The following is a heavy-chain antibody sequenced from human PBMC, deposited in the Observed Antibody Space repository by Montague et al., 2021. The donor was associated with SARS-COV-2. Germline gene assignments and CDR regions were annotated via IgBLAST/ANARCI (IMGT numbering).Heavy chain of an antibody. J-gene: IGHJ5*02. CDR1: NGSINNYY. CDR3: AGEGLHDWFDP. Sequence: SXTLSLTCTVSNGSINNYYWSWVRQPPGKRLEWIGYIYYRGSTNYNPSLESRVSMSIDTSKNQFSLKLRSVTAADTAVCFCAGEGLHDWFDPWGQGTLVIVSS. V-gene: IGHV4-59*01. CDR2: IYYRGST.